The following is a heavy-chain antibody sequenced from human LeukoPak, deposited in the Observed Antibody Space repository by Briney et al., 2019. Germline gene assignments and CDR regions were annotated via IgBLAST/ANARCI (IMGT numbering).Heavy chain of an antibody. J-gene: IGHJ4*02. D-gene: IGHD4-23*01. CDR2: IIPIFGTA. V-gene: IGHV1-69*13. CDR1: GGTFSSYA. Sequence: ASVKVSCKASGGTFSSYAISWVRQAPGQGLEWMGGIIPIFGTANYAQKFQGRVTITADESTSTAYMELSSLRSEDTAVYYCARISSTVVTPRGGYFDYWGQGTLVTVSS. CDR3: ARISSTVVTPRGGYFDY.